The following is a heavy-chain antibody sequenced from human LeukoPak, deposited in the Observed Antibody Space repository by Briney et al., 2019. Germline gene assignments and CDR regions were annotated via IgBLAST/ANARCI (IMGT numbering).Heavy chain of an antibody. D-gene: IGHD6-13*01. CDR2: ISYDGSNK. J-gene: IGHJ4*02. CDR3: ARDSIAAAGSYFDY. Sequence: QPGGSLRLSCAASGFTFSSYAMHWVRQAPGKGLEWVAVISYDGSNKYYADSVKGRFTISRDNSKNTLYLQMNSLRAEDTAVYYCARDSIAAAGSYFDYWGQGTLVTVSS. V-gene: IGHV3-30-3*01. CDR1: GFTFSSYA.